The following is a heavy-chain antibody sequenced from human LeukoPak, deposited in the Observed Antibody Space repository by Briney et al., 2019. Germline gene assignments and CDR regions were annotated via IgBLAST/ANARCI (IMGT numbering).Heavy chain of an antibody. D-gene: IGHD2-2*02. CDR2: IYDGGST. V-gene: IGHV4-59*01. CDR3: ARDRDCSSTSCYTDAFDI. CDR1: GGSISSYY. Sequence: PSETLSLTCTVAGGSISSYYWSWIRQPPGKGQGWIGYIYDGGSTNYNPSLKGRVTISVDTSKNQFSLKLSSVTAADTAVYYCARDRDCSSTSCYTDAFDIWGQGTMVTVSS. J-gene: IGHJ3*02.